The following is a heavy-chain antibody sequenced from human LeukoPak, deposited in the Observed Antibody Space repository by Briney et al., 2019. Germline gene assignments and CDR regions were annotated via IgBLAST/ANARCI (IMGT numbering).Heavy chain of an antibody. J-gene: IGHJ4*02. V-gene: IGHV3-23*01. CDR1: GFTFSTYA. Sequence: GGSLRLSCAASGFTFSTYAVSWVRQAPGKGLEWVSVISGSGGSTYYADSVKGRFTISRDNSKNTLYLQMNSLRAEDTAVYYCAKQYYGSGSYYVRFDHWGQGTLVTVSS. CDR3: AKQYYGSGSYYVRFDH. CDR2: ISGSGGST. D-gene: IGHD3-10*01.